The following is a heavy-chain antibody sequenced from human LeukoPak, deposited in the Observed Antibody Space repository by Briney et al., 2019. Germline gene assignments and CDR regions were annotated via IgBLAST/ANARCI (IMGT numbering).Heavy chain of an antibody. CDR3: AKDLSPAAA. D-gene: IGHD6-25*01. CDR1: GFTFSSYG. V-gene: IGHV3-23*01. CDR2: ISGSGGNT. Sequence: GGSLRLSYAASGFTFSSYGMSWVRQAPGKGLEWVSAISGSGGNTYYADSVKGRFTISRDNSKNTLYMQMKSLRAEDTAVYYCAKDLSPAAAWGQGTLVTVSS. J-gene: IGHJ5*02.